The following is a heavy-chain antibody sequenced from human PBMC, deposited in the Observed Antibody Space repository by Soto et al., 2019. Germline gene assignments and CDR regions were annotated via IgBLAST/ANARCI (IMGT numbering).Heavy chain of an antibody. V-gene: IGHV4-34*01. CDR2: INHGGST. CDR1: GDSFSRYY. J-gene: IGHJ4*02. CDR3: ARVSSWYTPRYLDY. D-gene: IGHD6-13*01. Sequence: SETLSLTCGVYGDSFSRYYWSWIRQPPGKGLEWVGEINHGGSTNYNPSLKSRVTISVDTSKNQFSLKLTSVTAADTAVYYCARVSSWYTPRYLDYWGQGSLVIVSS.